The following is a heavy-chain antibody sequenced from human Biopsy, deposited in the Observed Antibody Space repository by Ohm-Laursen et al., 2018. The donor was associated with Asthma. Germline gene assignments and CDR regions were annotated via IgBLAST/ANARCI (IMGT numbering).Heavy chain of an antibody. CDR2: ISFDGSTK. D-gene: IGHD6-6*01. CDR1: GFAVSRDY. V-gene: IGHV3-30*03. Sequence: RSLRLSCTASGFAVSRDYMFWVRQAPGKGLEWVALISFDGSTKYFADSVKGRFTISRDNSKNTLYLQMNSLRAEDTAVYYCARAISSSWWAVEYWGQGTLVTVSS. J-gene: IGHJ4*02. CDR3: ARAISSSWWAVEY.